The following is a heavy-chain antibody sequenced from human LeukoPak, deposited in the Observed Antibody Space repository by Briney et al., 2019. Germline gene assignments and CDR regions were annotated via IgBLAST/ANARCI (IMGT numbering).Heavy chain of an antibody. D-gene: IGHD1-7*01. Sequence: SQTLSLTCTVSGGSISSGGYHWSWIRQHPGKGLEWIGYIYYSGSTYYNPSLKSRVTISVDTSKNQFSPKLSSVTAADTAVYHCARDNWNYGSSMDVWGQGTTVTVSS. CDR2: IYYSGST. V-gene: IGHV4-31*03. CDR1: GGSISSGGYH. CDR3: ARDNWNYGSSMDV. J-gene: IGHJ6*02.